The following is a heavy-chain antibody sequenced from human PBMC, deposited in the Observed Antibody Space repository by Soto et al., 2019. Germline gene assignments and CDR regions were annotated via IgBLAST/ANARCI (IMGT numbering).Heavy chain of an antibody. CDR2: IYYSGST. J-gene: IGHJ4*02. D-gene: IGHD4-17*01. CDR1: GGSISSGDYY. Sequence: QVQLQESGPGLVKPSQTLSLTCTVSGGSISSGDYYWSWIRQPPGKGLEWLGYIYYSGSTYYNPSLKSRITISVDRSKNQFSLKLSSVTAAATAVYYCVRGGLRSAYYFDYWGQGTLVTVSS. CDR3: VRGGLRSAYYFDY. V-gene: IGHV4-30-4*01.